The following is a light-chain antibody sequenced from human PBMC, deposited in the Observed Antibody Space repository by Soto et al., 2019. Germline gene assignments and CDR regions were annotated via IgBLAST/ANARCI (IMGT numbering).Light chain of an antibody. CDR3: QSYDSSLSGYV. Sequence: QSVLTQPPSVSGAPGQRVTISFTGSSSNIGAGYDVRWYQQLPGTAPKLLIYDNSNRPSGVPDRFSGSKSGTSASLAITGLQAEDEADYYCQSYDSSLSGYVFGTGTKVTVL. CDR1: SSNIGAGYD. CDR2: DNS. V-gene: IGLV1-40*01. J-gene: IGLJ1*01.